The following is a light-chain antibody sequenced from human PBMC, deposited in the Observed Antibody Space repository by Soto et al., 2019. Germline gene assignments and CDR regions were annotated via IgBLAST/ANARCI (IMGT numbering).Light chain of an antibody. V-gene: IGKV3-11*01. J-gene: IGKJ3*01. CDR1: PSVSGSN. CDR2: ATS. CDR3: QQRSSWPFT. Sequence: EIVMTQSPATLSVSPGERATLSCRASPSVSGSNLAWYQQKPGQAPRLVIYATSNRATGIPARFSGSGSGTDFTLTISSLEPEDFAVYYCQQRSSWPFTFGPGTKVDIK.